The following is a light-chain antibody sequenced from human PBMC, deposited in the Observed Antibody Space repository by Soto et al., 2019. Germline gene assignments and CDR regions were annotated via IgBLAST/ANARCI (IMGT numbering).Light chain of an antibody. J-gene: IGKJ4*01. V-gene: IGKV3-11*01. CDR1: QSVSSY. CDR2: DAS. Sequence: EIVLTQSPATLSLSPGERATLSCRASQSVSSYLAWYQQKPGQAPRLLIYDASNRATGIPARFSGSGSGTDFTLTIRSLEPEDCAVYYCQHRSNWPLTFGGGTKVEIK. CDR3: QHRSNWPLT.